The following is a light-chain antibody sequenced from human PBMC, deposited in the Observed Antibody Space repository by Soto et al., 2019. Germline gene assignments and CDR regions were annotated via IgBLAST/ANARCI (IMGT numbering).Light chain of an antibody. CDR1: QSVSSY. CDR3: QQRSNWPLT. CDR2: DAS. V-gene: IGKV3-11*01. J-gene: IGKJ4*01. Sequence: EIVLTQSPATLSLSPGERATLSCRASQSVSSYLAWYQQKPGQAPRLLIYDASNRATGIPAGFSGSGSGTDFTLTISSLEPEDLAVYYCQQRSNWPLTFGGGTKVEIK.